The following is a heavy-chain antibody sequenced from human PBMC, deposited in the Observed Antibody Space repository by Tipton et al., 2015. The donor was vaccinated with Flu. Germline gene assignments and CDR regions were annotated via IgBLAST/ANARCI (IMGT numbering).Heavy chain of an antibody. CDR3: ATTYYLGYYLDAFDI. Sequence: QLVQSGGGLIQPGGSLRPSCAASGFTVSNNYMSWVRQAPGKGLEWVSVIYSGGSTYYADSVKGRFTISRDNSKNTLYLQMNSLRAEDTAVYYCATTYYLGYYLDAFDIWGQGTMVTVSS. V-gene: IGHV3-53*01. CDR2: IYSGGST. CDR1: GFTVSNNY. J-gene: IGHJ3*02. D-gene: IGHD3-22*01.